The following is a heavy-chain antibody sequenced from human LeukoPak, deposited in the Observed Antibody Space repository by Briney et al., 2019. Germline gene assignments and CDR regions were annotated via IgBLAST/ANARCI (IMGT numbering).Heavy chain of an antibody. V-gene: IGHV3-7*01. CDR2: IKQDGSEK. J-gene: IGHJ6*02. Sequence: HPGGSLRLSCAASGFTFSSYWMSWVRQAPGKGLEWVANIKQDGSEKYYVDSVKGRFTISRDNAKNSLYLQMNSLRAEDTAVYYCARDSSTRCCGMDVWGQGTTVTVSS. CDR3: ARDSSTRCCGMDV. D-gene: IGHD2-2*01. CDR1: GFTFSSYW.